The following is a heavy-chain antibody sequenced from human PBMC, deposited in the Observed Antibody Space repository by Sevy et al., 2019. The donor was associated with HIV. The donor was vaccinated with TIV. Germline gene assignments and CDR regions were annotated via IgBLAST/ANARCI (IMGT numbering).Heavy chain of an antibody. CDR2: IRSKAYGGTT. J-gene: IGHJ1*01. CDR3: TPHYDILTGYSVAEYFQH. Sequence: GGSLRLSCTASGFAFGDYAMSWFSQAPGKGLEWVSFIRSKAYGGTTEYAASVKGRFTISRDASKSIAYLQMNSLKTEDTAVYYCTPHYDILTGYSVAEYFQHWGQCTLVTVSS. V-gene: IGHV3-49*03. D-gene: IGHD3-9*01. CDR1: GFAFGDYA.